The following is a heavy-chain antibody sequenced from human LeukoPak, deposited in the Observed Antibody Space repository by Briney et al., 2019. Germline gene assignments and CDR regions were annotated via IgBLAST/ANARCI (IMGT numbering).Heavy chain of an antibody. J-gene: IGHJ4*02. CDR2: INPNSGGT. CDR1: GYTFTGYY. V-gene: IGHV1-2*06. CDR3: AIPYSSSWSPFDY. Sequence: ASVKVSCKASGYTFTGYYMHWVRQAPGQGLEWMGRINPNSGGTNYAQKFQGRVTMTRDTSISTAYMELSKLRSDDTAVYYCAIPYSSSWSPFDYWGQGTLVTVSS. D-gene: IGHD6-13*01.